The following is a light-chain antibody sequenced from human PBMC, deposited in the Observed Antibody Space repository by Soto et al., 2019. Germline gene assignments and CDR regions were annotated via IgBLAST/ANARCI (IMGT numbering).Light chain of an antibody. J-gene: IGLJ2*01. V-gene: IGLV1-51*01. CDR1: RSNIGNNY. CDR3: ATWDGSLPGEV. CDR2: DNN. Sequence: QSVLTQSPSVSAAPGQQVTISCSGSRSNIGNNYVSWYQQLPGTAPKLLIYDNNKRPSGIPDRFSGSKSGTSGTLDITGLQTGDEADYYCATWDGSLPGEVFGGGTKVTVL.